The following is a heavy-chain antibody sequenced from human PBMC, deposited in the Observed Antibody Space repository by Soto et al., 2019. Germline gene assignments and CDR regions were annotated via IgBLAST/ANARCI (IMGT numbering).Heavy chain of an antibody. CDR1: GGTFSSYT. D-gene: IGHD2-8*01. V-gene: IGHV1-69*04. J-gene: IGHJ5*02. CDR2: IIPILGIA. Sequence: ASVKVSCKASGGTFSSYTISWVRQAPGQGLEWMGRIIPILGIANYAQKFQGRVTITADKSTSTAYMELSSLRSEDTAVYYCARDGSSLYGRPFDPWGQGTLVTVSS. CDR3: ARDGSSLYGRPFDP.